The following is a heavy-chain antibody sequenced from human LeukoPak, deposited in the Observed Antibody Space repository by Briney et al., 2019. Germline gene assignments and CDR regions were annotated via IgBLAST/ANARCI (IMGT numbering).Heavy chain of an antibody. D-gene: IGHD1-20*01. J-gene: IGHJ5*02. CDR1: GFTFSDCY. V-gene: IGHV3-11*04. Sequence: GSLRLSCAASGFTFSDCYMSWIRQAPGKGLERISYISSSGDTIFYADSVKGRFTISRDNAKNSLYLQMNSLRAEDTAVYYCAREKITGSPAWFDPWGQGTLVTVSS. CDR2: ISSSGDTI. CDR3: AREKITGSPAWFDP.